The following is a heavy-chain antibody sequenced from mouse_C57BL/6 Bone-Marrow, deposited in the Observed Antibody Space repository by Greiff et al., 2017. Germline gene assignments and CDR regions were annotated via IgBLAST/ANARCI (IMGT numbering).Heavy chain of an antibody. Sequence: VQLQQSGAELVRPGASVKLSCTASGFNIKDDYIHWVKQRPEQGLEWIGWIDPEIGDTEYDSKFQGKAPITSDTSSNTAYLQLSSLTSEDTSVYYCSSFEDNYFDFWGQGTPLTVAS. V-gene: IGHV14-4*01. CDR3: SSFEDNYFDF. CDR2: IDPEIGDT. CDR1: GFNIKDDY. J-gene: IGHJ2*01.